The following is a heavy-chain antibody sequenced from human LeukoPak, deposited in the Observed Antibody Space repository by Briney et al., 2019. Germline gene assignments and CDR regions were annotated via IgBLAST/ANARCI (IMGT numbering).Heavy chain of an antibody. J-gene: IGHJ6*03. CDR1: GGSISSYY. CDR3: ARVGVAGNYYYYYMDV. D-gene: IGHD6-19*01. V-gene: IGHV4-59*08. CDR2: IYYSWST. Sequence: SETLSLTCTVSGGSISSYYWSWIRQPPGKGLEWIGYIYYSWSTNYNPSLKSRVTISLDTSKKQFSLKLSSVAAADTAVYYCARVGVAGNYYYYYMDVWGKGTTVTISS.